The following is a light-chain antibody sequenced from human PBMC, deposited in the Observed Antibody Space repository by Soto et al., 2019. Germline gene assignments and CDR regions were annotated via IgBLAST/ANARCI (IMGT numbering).Light chain of an antibody. Sequence: ETVLTQSPGTLSLTPCDRATLSCRASQRFYDSYLAWYQQKPGQTPRLLIFGASTRATGIPDRFSGSGSGTGFTLTISRLEPEDFAVYFCQQYGNSITFGQGTRLEIK. CDR1: QRFYDSY. V-gene: IGKV3-20*01. CDR3: QQYGNSIT. J-gene: IGKJ5*01. CDR2: GAS.